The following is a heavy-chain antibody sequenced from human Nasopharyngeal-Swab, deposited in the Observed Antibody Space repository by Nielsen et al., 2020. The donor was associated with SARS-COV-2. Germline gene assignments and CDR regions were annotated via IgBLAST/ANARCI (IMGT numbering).Heavy chain of an antibody. Sequence: WIRQPPGKGLEWVSSISSSRSYIYYADSVKGRFTISRDNAKNSLYLKMNSLRAEDTAVYYCARGGSSWPHWYFDLWGRGTLVTVSS. D-gene: IGHD6-13*01. CDR3: ARGGSSWPHWYFDL. CDR2: ISSSRSYI. J-gene: IGHJ2*01. V-gene: IGHV3-21*01.